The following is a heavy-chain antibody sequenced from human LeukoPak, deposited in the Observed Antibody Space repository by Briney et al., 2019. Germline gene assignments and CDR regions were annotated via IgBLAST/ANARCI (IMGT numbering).Heavy chain of an antibody. CDR1: GYTFTGYY. Sequence: GASVKVSCKASGYTFTGYYMRWVRQAPGQGLEWMGWINPNSGGTNYAQKFQGRVTMTRDTSISTAYMELSRLRSDDTAVYYCARSHRPVSLKRPGEIDYWGQGTLVTVSS. J-gene: IGHJ4*02. V-gene: IGHV1-2*02. D-gene: IGHD2-8*01. CDR2: INPNSGGT. CDR3: ARSHRPVSLKRPGEIDY.